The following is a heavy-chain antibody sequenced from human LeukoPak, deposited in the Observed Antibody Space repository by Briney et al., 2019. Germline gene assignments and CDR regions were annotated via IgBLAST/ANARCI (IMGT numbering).Heavy chain of an antibody. V-gene: IGHV1-69*04. CDR2: IIPILGIA. CDR1: GGTFSSYA. J-gene: IGHJ4*02. D-gene: IGHD3-22*01. Sequence: SVKVSCKASGGTFSSYAISWVRQAPGQGLEWMGRIIPILGIANYAQKFQGRVTITADKSTSTAYMELSSLRSEDTAVYYCASGADGVDYYDSRVGYLHYFDYWGQGTLVTVSS. CDR3: ASGADGVDYYDSRVGYLHYFDY.